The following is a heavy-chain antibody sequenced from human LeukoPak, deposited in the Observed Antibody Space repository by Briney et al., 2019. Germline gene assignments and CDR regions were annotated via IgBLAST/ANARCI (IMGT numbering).Heavy chain of an antibody. Sequence: GGSLRLSCAASGFTFSSYGMSWVRQAPGKGLEWVSAISGSGGSTYYADSVKGRFTISRDNSKNTLYLQMNSLRAEDTAVYYCAKAGSAITMVRGVIPPPFDYWGQGTLVTVSS. J-gene: IGHJ4*02. D-gene: IGHD3-10*01. CDR3: AKAGSAITMVRGVIPPPFDY. CDR1: GFTFSSYG. V-gene: IGHV3-23*01. CDR2: ISGSGGST.